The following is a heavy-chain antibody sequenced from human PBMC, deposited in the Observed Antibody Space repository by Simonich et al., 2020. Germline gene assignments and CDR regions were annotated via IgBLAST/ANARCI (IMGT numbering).Heavy chain of an antibody. CDR1: GFTFSSYS. CDR3: ARDSSYYAFDI. CDR2: IISSSSTI. D-gene: IGHD5-12*01. Sequence: EVQLVESGGGLVQLGGSLRLSCAASGFTFSSYSMNGVRQAPGKGLEWGSYIISSSSTIYYADSVKGRLTISRDNAKNSLYLQRNSLRAEDTAVYYCARDSSYYAFDIWGQGTMVTVSS. V-gene: IGHV3-48*01. J-gene: IGHJ3*02.